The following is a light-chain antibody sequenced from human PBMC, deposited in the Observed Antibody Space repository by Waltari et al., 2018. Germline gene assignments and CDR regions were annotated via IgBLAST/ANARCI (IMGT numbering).Light chain of an antibody. CDR3: LQDYIYPWT. CDR2: AAS. V-gene: IGKV1-6*01. Sequence: AIQMTQSPSSLSASVGDRVTITCRASQGIRNDLGWYQQKPLKAPKVRIYAASSLQSGVPSRFSGSGSGTDFTLTISSLQPDDFATYYCLQDYIYPWTFGQGTKVEIK. CDR1: QGIRND. J-gene: IGKJ1*01.